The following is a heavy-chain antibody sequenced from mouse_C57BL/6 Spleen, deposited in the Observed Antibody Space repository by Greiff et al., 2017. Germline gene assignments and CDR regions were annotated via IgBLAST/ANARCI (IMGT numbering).Heavy chain of an antibody. D-gene: IGHD1-1*02. CDR3: TRYGGYYAMDY. J-gene: IGHJ4*01. Sequence: EVMLVESGEGLVKPGGSLKLSCAASGFTFSSYAMSWVRQTPEKRLEWVAYISSGGDYIYYADTVKGRFTISRDNARNTLYLQMSSLKSEDTAMYYCTRYGGYYAMDYWGQGTSVTVSS. CDR1: GFTFSSYA. V-gene: IGHV5-9-1*02. CDR2: ISSGGDYI.